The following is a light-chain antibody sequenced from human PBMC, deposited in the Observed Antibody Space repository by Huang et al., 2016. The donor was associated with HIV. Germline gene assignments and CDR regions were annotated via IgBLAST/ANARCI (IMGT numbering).Light chain of an antibody. J-gene: IGKJ2*01. CDR2: SAS. Sequence: DIQMTQYPSSLSASVGDRVTITCRASQSISTYVNWYQQKPGRAPKLLIHSASSLQSGVPSRFSGSGSGTDFTLTISSLQPEDFATYFCQQSYTTLGTFGRGTNLEIK. V-gene: IGKV1-39*01. CDR3: QQSYTTLGT. CDR1: QSISTY.